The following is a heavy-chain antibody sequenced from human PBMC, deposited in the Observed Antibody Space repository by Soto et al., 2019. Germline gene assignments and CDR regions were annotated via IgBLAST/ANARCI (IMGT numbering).Heavy chain of an antibody. J-gene: IGHJ5*02. Sequence: GASVKVSCQASGYTFTSYGISWVRQAPGQGLEWMGSISAYNGNTNYAQKLQGRVTMTTDTSTSTAYMELRSLRSDDTAVYYCATTDDVGPLWFDPWGQGTLVTVSS. D-gene: IGHD2-15*01. CDR3: ATTDDVGPLWFDP. CDR1: GYTFTSYG. CDR2: ISAYNGNT. V-gene: IGHV1-18*04.